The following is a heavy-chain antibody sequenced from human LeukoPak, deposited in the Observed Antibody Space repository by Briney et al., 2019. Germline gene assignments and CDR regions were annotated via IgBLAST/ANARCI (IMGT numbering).Heavy chain of an antibody. D-gene: IGHD6-13*01. CDR3: ARDGSSWYDAFDI. V-gene: IGHV3-48*01. CDR2: ISSSSSTI. J-gene: IGHJ3*02. Sequence: GGSLRLSCAASGFTFSSYSMNWVRQAPGKGLEWVSYISSSSSTIYYADSVKGRFTISRDNAKNSLYLQMNSLRAEDTAVYYCARDGSSWYDAFDIWGQGTMVTVSS. CDR1: GFTFSSYS.